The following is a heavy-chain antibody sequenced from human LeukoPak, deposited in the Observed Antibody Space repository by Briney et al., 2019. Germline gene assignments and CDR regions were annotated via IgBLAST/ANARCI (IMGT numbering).Heavy chain of an antibody. D-gene: IGHD3-9*01. V-gene: IGHV3-21*01. J-gene: IGHJ4*02. CDR1: GFTFSSYS. CDR3: ARAHGAVLRYFDWSPRPSDY. Sequence: TGGPLRLSCAASGFTFSSYSMNWVRQAPGKGLEWVSSISSSSSYIYYADSVKGRFTISRDNAKNSLYLQMNSLRAEDTAVYYCARAHGAVLRYFDWSPRPSDYWGQGTLVTVSS. CDR2: ISSSSSYI.